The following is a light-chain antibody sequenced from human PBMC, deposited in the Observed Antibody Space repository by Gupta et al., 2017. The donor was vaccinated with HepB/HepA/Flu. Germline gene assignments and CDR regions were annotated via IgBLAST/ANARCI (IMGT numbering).Light chain of an antibody. Sequence: QSVLTQPPSVSGSPGQSVTISCPGSHSNIGAGNKVNWYQKILGAAPKLLIHANTIRPSGVPDRFSGSKSGTSSSLAITGLQAEDEADDYCQSYDDTLTGVEVFGGGTKLTVL. J-gene: IGLJ3*02. CDR2: ANT. CDR1: HSNIGAGNK. CDR3: QSYDDTLTGVEV. V-gene: IGLV1-40*01.